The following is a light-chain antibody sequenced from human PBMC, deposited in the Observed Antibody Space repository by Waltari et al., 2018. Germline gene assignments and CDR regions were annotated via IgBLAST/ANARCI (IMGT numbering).Light chain of an antibody. Sequence: QSVLTQPPSASATPGQKVTTSCSGSTSNIGTNTVPWYQLLPGTAPKTVIFANYHRPSGVPDRFSASKSGTSASLVISGLQSEDEADYFCATWDDSLSGRVFGGGTKVTVL. J-gene: IGLJ3*02. CDR1: TSNIGTNT. CDR2: ANY. CDR3: ATWDDSLSGRV. V-gene: IGLV1-44*01.